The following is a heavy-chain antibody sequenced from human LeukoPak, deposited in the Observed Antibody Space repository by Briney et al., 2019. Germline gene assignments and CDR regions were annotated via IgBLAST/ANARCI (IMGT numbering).Heavy chain of an antibody. CDR3: ARGAYYGSGSYPKGYFDY. J-gene: IGHJ4*02. V-gene: IGHV3-66*03. Sequence: PGGSLRLSCAASGFTVSSNYMTWVRQAPGKGLEWVSVIYRCGTTYYADSVKGRFTISRDNTKNTLYLQMDSLRAEDTAVYYCARGAYYGSGSYPKGYFDYWGQGTLVTVSS. D-gene: IGHD3-10*01. CDR1: GFTVSSNY. CDR2: IYRCGTT.